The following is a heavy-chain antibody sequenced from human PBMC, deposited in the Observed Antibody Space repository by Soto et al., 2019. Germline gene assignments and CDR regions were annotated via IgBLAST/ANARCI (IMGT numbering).Heavy chain of an antibody. J-gene: IGHJ4*02. V-gene: IGHV1-2*02. CDR2: INPNSGGT. Sequence: QVQLVQSGAEVKKPGASVKVSCKASGYTFTGYYMHWVRQAPGQGLEWMGWINPNSGGTNYAQKFQGMFTMTRDTSSSTAYMELSRLRSDDTAVYYCARDNYDILTGYPLDYWGQGTLVTVSS. D-gene: IGHD3-9*01. CDR1: GYTFTGYY. CDR3: ARDNYDILTGYPLDY.